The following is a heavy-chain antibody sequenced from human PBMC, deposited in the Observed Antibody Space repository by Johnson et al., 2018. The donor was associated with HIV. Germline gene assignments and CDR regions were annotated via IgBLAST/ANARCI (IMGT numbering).Heavy chain of an antibody. CDR3: AKDFQWELPNRAFDI. CDR2: ISYDGSNK. J-gene: IGHJ3*02. V-gene: IGHV3-30-3*01. D-gene: IGHD1-26*01. Sequence: VQVVESGGGVVQPGRSLRLSCAASGFTFSSYAMHWVRQAPGKGLEWVAVISYDGSNKYYADSVKGRFTISRDNAKNSLYLQMNSLRAEDTALYYCAKDFQWELPNRAFDIWGQGTMVTVSS. CDR1: GFTFSSYA.